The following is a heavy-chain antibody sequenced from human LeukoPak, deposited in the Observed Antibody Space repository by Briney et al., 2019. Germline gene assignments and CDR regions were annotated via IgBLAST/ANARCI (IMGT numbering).Heavy chain of an antibody. V-gene: IGHV3-7*01. J-gene: IGHJ4*02. CDR3: ARESFAARWD. Sequence: GGSLRLSCAASGFTFSQYWMSWVRQAPGKGLEWVANIKQDGSEKYFVDSVKGRFTISRDNAKNSLYLQMNSLRAEDTAMYYCARESFAARWDWGQGTLVTVSS. CDR2: IKQDGSEK. D-gene: IGHD6-6*01. CDR1: GFTFSQYW.